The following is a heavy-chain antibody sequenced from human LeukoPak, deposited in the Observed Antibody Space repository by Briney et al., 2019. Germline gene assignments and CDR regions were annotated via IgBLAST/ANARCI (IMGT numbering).Heavy chain of an antibody. CDR1: GFTFSNYI. V-gene: IGHV3-21*01. CDR2: ISHITSYI. Sequence: GGSLRLSCAASGFTFSNYIMTWVRQAPGKGLEWVSSISHITSYIYYADSMKGRFTISRDNAKNSLFLQLNSLRVEDTAVYYCARHPSSGEGDLDYWGQGTLVTVSS. CDR3: ARHPSSGEGDLDY. J-gene: IGHJ4*02. D-gene: IGHD2-21*02.